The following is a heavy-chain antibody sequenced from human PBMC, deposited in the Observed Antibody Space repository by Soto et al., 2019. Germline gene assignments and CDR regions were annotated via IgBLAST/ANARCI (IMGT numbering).Heavy chain of an antibody. CDR1: GGSISSGDYY. V-gene: IGHV4-30-4*01. D-gene: IGHD6-13*01. J-gene: IGHJ4*02. CDR3: ARWEQQPRGLYYFDY. CDR2: IYYSGST. Sequence: SETLSLTCTVSGGSISSGDYYWSWIRQPPGKGLEWIGYIYYSGSTYYNPSLKSRVTISVDTSKNQFSLKLSSVTAADTAVYYCARWEQQPRGLYYFDYWGQGTQVTVSS.